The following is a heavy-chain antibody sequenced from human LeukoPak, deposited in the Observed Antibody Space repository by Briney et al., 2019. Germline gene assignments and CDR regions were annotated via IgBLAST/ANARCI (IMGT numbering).Heavy chain of an antibody. J-gene: IGHJ4*02. CDR2: ISAYNGNT. V-gene: IGHV1-18*01. CDR3: AREQQWASMGSYYFDY. CDR1: GYTFTSYG. D-gene: IGHD6-19*01. Sequence: ASVRVSCKASGYTFTSYGISWVRQAPGQGLEWMGWISAYNGNTNYAQKLQGRVTMTTDTSTSTAYMELRSLRSDDTAVYYCAREQQWASMGSYYFDYWGQGTLVTVSS.